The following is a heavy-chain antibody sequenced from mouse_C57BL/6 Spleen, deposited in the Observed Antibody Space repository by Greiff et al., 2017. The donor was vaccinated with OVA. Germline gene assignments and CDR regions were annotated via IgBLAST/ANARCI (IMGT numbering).Heavy chain of an antibody. D-gene: IGHD1-1*01. V-gene: IGHV1-15*01. Sequence: VQLQQSGAELVRPGASVTLSCKASGYTFTDYEMHWVKQTPVHGLKWIGAIDPETGGTAYNQKFKGKAILTADKSSSTAYMELRSLTSEDSAVYYCTRRGYGSTPYYFDYWGQGTTLTVSS. J-gene: IGHJ2*01. CDR3: TRRGYGSTPYYFDY. CDR1: GYTFTDYE. CDR2: IDPETGGT.